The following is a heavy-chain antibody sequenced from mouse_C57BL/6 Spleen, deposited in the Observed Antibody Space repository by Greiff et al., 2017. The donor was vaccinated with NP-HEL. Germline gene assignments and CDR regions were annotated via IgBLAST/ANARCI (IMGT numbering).Heavy chain of an antibody. CDR1: GYSITSGYY. D-gene: IGHD2-14*01. J-gene: IGHJ4*01. CDR3: AREDYRMDY. Sequence: ESGPGLVKPSQSLSLTCSVTGYSITSGYYWNWIRQFPGNKLEWMGYISYDGSNNYNPSLKNRISITRDTSKNQFFLKLNSVTTEDTATYYCAREDYRMDYWGQGTSVTVSS. CDR2: ISYDGSN. V-gene: IGHV3-6*01.